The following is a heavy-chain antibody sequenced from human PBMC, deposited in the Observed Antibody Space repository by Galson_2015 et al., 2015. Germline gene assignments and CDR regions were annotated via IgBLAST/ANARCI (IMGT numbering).Heavy chain of an antibody. V-gene: IGHV3-7*05. CDR2: IKQDGSEK. J-gene: IGHJ4*02. CDR3: ARDGLWFGELGYFDY. CDR1: GFTFSSYW. Sequence: SLRLSCAASGFTFSSYWMSWVRQAPGKGLEWVANIKQDGSEKYYMDSVKGRFTISRDNAKNSLYLQMNSLRAGDTAVYYCARDGLWFGELGYFDYWGQGTLVTVSS. D-gene: IGHD3-10*01.